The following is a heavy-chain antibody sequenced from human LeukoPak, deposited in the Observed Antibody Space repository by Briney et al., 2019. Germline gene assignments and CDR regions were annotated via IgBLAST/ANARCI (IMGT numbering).Heavy chain of an antibody. CDR3: TTHESRDGYNLVDY. Sequence: PGGSLRLSCAASGFTFSNAWMSWVRQAPGKGLEWVGRIKSKTDGGTTDYAAPVKGRFTISRDDSKNTLYLQMNSLKTEDTAVYYCTTHESRDGYNLVDYWGQGTLVTVSS. J-gene: IGHJ4*02. D-gene: IGHD5-24*01. CDR1: GFTFSNAW. CDR2: IKSKTDGGTT. V-gene: IGHV3-15*01.